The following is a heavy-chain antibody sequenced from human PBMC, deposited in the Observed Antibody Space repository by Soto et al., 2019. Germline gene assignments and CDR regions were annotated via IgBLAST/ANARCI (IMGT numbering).Heavy chain of an antibody. Sequence: QVQLQESGPGLVKPSQTLSLTCTVSGGSVSSGGFYWSWIRQEPGKGLEWIAYIDYSGSTYYNPSLNSRVTISLDTSKNQFSLKLGSVTAADTDIYYCARGVISQWIVDYWGQGPLVTVSS. CDR2: IDYSGST. J-gene: IGHJ4*02. V-gene: IGHV4-31*03. D-gene: IGHD2-21*01. CDR1: GGSVSSGGFY. CDR3: ARGVISQWIVDY.